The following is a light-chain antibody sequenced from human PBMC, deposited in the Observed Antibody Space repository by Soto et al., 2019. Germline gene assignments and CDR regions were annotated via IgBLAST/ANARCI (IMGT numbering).Light chain of an antibody. J-gene: IGKJ1*01. V-gene: IGKV3-20*01. Sequence: EIVLTQSPGTLSLSPGERATLSCRASQTVSSARLAWFQQKPGQAPRLLIYGASSRAPGIPDRFSGSGSETDFTLTITRLESEDFAVYSCHQYGSSPWTFGQGTKVEIK. CDR1: QTVSSAR. CDR3: HQYGSSPWT. CDR2: GAS.